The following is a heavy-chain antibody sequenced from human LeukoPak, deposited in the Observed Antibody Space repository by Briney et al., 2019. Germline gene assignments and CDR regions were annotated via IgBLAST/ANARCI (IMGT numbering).Heavy chain of an antibody. CDR2: IYHSGST. J-gene: IGHJ4*02. CDR3: ARGGTSSWRIGYYFDY. Sequence: PSETLSLTCAVSGGSISSSNWWSWVRQPPGKGLEWIGEIYHSGSTNYNPSLKSRVTISVDTSKNHFSLKLSSVTAADTAVYYCARGGTSSWRIGYYFDYWGQGTLVTVSS. CDR1: GGSISSSNW. V-gene: IGHV4-4*02. D-gene: IGHD6-13*01.